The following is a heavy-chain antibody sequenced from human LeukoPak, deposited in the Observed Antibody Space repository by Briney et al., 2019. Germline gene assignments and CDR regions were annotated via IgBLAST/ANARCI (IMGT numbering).Heavy chain of an antibody. CDR2: ISSNGGST. V-gene: IGHV3-64*02. Sequence: GSLRLSCAASGFTFSSYAMHWVRQAPGKGIEYGSAISSNGGSTYYADSVKGRFTISRDNSKNTLYLQMGSLRAEDMAVYYCARGAGPRQYYFDYWGQGTLVTVSS. CDR1: GFTFSSYA. CDR3: ARGAGPRQYYFDY. J-gene: IGHJ4*02. D-gene: IGHD6-19*01.